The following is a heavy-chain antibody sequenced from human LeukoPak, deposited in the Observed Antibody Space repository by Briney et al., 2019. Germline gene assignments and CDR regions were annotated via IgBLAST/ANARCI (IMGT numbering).Heavy chain of an antibody. CDR2: INPNSGGT. CDR1: GYTLTGYY. J-gene: IGHJ4*02. CDR3: AREKVLGSSWSAYFDY. D-gene: IGHD6-13*01. V-gene: IGHV1-2*02. Sequence: ASVKVSCKASGYTLTGYYMQWVRQAPGQGLEWMGWINPNSGGTNYAQKFQGRVTMTRDTSISTAYMELSRLRSDDTAVYYCAREKVLGSSWSAYFDYWGQGTLVTVSS.